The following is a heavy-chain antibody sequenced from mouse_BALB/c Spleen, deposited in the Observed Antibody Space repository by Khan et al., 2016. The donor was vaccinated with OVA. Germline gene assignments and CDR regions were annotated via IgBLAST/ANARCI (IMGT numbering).Heavy chain of an antibody. CDR2: IYPGDEST. J-gene: IGHJ4*01. V-gene: IGHV1S56*01. CDR1: GYTFTSYD. CDR3: EREGLRGVAMDY. Sequence: QVQLQQSGPELVKPGALVKISCKASGYTFTSYDINWVMQRPGQGLEWIGWIYPGDESTMYNEKFKDKATLTADTSSSTAYMQLSSLTSDNSAVYYCEREGLRGVAMDYWGQGTSVTVSS. D-gene: IGHD2-4*01.